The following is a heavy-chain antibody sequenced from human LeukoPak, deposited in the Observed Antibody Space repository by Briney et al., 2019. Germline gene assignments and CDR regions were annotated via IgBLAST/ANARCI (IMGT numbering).Heavy chain of an antibody. CDR3: AKEALEILPVSSGYYYYMDV. CDR2: ISWISGSI. CDR1: GFTFADYA. V-gene: IGHV3-9*03. J-gene: IGHJ6*03. D-gene: IGHD3-22*01. Sequence: GGSLRLSCAASGFTFADYAMHWVRQAPGKGLEWVLGISWISGSIGYAGSVKGRFTISRDNAKNSLYLQMNSLRAEDMALYYCAKEALEILPVSSGYYYYMDVWGKGTTVTVSS.